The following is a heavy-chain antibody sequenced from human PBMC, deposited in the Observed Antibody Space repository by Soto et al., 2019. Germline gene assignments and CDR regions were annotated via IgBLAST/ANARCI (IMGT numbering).Heavy chain of an antibody. Sequence: EVQVVESGGGLIQPGGSLRLSCVVSGFTVSSTNYMSWVRQAPGKGLEWVSVIYSGRTTFYADSVKGRFTISRDNSKNTLYPQMNSLRAEDTAVYYCHGYGYWGQGTLVTVSS. J-gene: IGHJ4*02. D-gene: IGHD5-12*01. V-gene: IGHV3-53*01. CDR2: IYSGRTT. CDR1: GFTVSSTNY. CDR3: HGYGY.